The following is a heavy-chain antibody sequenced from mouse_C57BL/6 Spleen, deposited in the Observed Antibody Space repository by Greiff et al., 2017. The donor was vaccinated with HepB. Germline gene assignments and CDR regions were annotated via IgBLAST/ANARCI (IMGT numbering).Heavy chain of an antibody. J-gene: IGHJ1*03. V-gene: IGHV1-81*01. CDR1: GYTFTSYG. D-gene: IGHD1-1*01. Sequence: VQLQQSGAELAKPGASVKLSCKASGYTFTSYGISWVKQRTGQGLEWIGEIYPRSGNTYYNEKFKGKATLTADKSSSTAYMELRSLTSEDSAVYFCASSYYYGSSHYWYFDVWGTGTTVTVSS. CDR3: ASSYYYGSSHYWYFDV. CDR2: IYPRSGNT.